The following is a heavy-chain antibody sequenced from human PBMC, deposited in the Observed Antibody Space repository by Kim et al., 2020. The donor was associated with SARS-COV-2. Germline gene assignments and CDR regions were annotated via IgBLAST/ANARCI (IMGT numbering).Heavy chain of an antibody. Sequence: STSYADSVKGRFTISRDNAKNTLYLQMNSLRAEDTAVYYCARVVGARRDWGQGTLVTVSS. J-gene: IGHJ4*02. CDR2: ST. CDR3: ARVVGARRD. D-gene: IGHD1-26*01. V-gene: IGHV3-74*01.